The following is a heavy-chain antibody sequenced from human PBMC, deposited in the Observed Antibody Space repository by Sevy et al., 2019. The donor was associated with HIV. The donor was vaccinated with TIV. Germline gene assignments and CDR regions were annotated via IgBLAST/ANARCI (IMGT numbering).Heavy chain of an antibody. D-gene: IGHD3-9*01. CDR3: ARALNPYYDILTGYYKGDYGMDV. V-gene: IGHV3-48*02. Sequence: GGSLRLSCAASGFTFSSYSMNWVRQAPGKGLEWVSYISSSSSTIYYADSVKGRFTISRDNAKNSLYLQMNSLRDEDTAVYHCARALNPYYDILTGYYKGDYGMDVWGQGTTVTVSS. CDR2: ISSSSSTI. CDR1: GFTFSSYS. J-gene: IGHJ6*02.